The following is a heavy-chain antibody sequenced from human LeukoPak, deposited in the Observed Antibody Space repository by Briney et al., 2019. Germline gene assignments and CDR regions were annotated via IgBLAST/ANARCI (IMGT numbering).Heavy chain of an antibody. D-gene: IGHD5-12*01. CDR2: MSNSGSTK. J-gene: IGHJ4*02. V-gene: IGHV3-48*01. CDR3: ARGLVATITFDY. Sequence: MSNSGSTKYYADSVKGRFTISRDNAKNSLYLQMNSLRAEDTAVYYCARGLVATITFDYWGQGTLVTVSS.